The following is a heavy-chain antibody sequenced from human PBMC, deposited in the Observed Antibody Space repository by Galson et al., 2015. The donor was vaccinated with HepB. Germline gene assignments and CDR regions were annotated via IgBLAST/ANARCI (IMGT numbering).Heavy chain of an antibody. D-gene: IGHD2-2*01. Sequence: SLRLSCAASGFTFADYTMHWVRQAPGKGPQWVSSIGWDGDNTQYTDSVKGRFTVSRDNSKNSLYLQLNSLRKEDTALYHCAKEGSTSWEYFDYWGQGTLVTVSS. CDR1: GFTFADYT. CDR2: IGWDGDNT. CDR3: AKEGSTSWEYFDY. J-gene: IGHJ4*02. V-gene: IGHV3-43*01.